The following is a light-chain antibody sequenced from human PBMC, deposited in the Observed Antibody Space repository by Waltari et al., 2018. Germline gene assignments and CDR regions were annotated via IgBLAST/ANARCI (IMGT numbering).Light chain of an antibody. CDR1: QGVASY. CDR2: GAS. CDR3: QRYPAAPYT. Sequence: DIQMTQSPSSLSASVGDTVTIPCRASQGVASYLAWYQQKPGQPPKVLVYGASILQSGVPGRFRGSGSGTDFSLTINGLQAEDVATYYCQRYPAAPYTFGQGTKVEIK. V-gene: IGKV1-27*01. J-gene: IGKJ2*01.